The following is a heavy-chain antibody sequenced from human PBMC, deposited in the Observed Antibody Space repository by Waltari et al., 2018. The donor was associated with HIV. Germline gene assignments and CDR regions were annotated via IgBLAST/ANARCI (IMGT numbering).Heavy chain of an antibody. V-gene: IGHV3-33*08. CDR2: IRYGGSNQ. CDR1: GFDFNFSG. J-gene: IGHJ6*02. CDR3: ARTMHYYQVTAESGLDV. D-gene: IGHD1-26*01. Sequence: QVQLVESGGGVVQPGRSLRLSCAASGFDFNFSGLPWVRQAPGNGLEWVALIRYGGSNQDYADCVRGRFTISRDNSNNALYLHMSGLRVDENGIYYCARTMHYYQVTAESGLDVWGQGTKVTV.